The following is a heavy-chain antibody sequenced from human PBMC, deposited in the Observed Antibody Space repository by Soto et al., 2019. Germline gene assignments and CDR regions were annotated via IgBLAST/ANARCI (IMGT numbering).Heavy chain of an antibody. J-gene: IGHJ5*02. CDR3: ARLRIATNNYKWFDP. Sequence: SETLSLTCSVSGAALNSGNYYWSWIRQVPGKGLEWIGHIYVAGAVDYNPSLRDRITISQDTSERQFSLNLRLVTAADTAVYYCARLRIATNNYKWFDPWGQGTLVTVSS. V-gene: IGHV4-31*03. CDR2: IYVAGAV. CDR1: GAALNSGNYY. D-gene: IGHD2-21*01.